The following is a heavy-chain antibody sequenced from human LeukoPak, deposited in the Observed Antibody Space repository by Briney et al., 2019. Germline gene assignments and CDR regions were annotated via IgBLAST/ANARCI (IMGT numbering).Heavy chain of an antibody. CDR1: GFTFSSYA. D-gene: IGHD6-19*01. V-gene: IGHV3-23*01. CDR3: ARDRAVAGLFDY. J-gene: IGHJ4*02. CDR2: ISGSGGST. Sequence: PGGSLRLSCAASGFTFSSYAMSCVRQAPGKGLEWVSAISGSGGSTYYADSVKGRFTISRDNSKNTLYLQMNSLRAEDTAVYYCARDRAVAGLFDYWGQGTLVTVSS.